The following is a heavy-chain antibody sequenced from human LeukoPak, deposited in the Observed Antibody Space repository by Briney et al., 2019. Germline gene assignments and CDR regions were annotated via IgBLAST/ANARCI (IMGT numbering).Heavy chain of an antibody. CDR1: GFSFSTYA. Sequence: SGGSMRLSCAASGFSFSTYAMSWVRQAPGKGLEWVSAIRGRSGDTYYADSVKGRFTISRDDSKSTLYLQMNSLRADDTAVYYCAKGVDGGNSGTGKYWGQGTLVTVSS. J-gene: IGHJ4*02. CDR3: AKGVDGGNSGTGKY. D-gene: IGHD4-23*01. CDR2: IRGRSGDT. V-gene: IGHV3-23*01.